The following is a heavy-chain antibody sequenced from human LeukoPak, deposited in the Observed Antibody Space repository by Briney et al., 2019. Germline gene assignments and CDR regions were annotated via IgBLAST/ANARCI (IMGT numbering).Heavy chain of an antibody. CDR2: TYYRSKWYN. CDR1: GDSVSSNSAA. V-gene: IGHV6-1*01. D-gene: IGHD3-22*01. Sequence: SQTLSLTCAISGDSVSSNSAAWNWIRQSPSRGLEWLGRTYYRSKWYNDYAVSVKSRITINPDTSKNQFSLQLNSVTPEDTAVYYCAGVGYYYDSSGYEPGYYYYYMDVWGKGTTVTVSS. J-gene: IGHJ6*03. CDR3: AGVGYYYDSSGYEPGYYYYYMDV.